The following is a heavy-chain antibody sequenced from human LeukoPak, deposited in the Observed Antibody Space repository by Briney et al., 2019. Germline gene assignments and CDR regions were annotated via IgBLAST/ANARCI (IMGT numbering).Heavy chain of an antibody. V-gene: IGHV3-74*01. CDR1: GFTFSNYW. CDR2: INSDGSST. D-gene: IGHD1-7*01. J-gene: IGHJ4*02. CDR3: ARGGNYPFDY. Sequence: GGSLRLSCAASGFTFSNYWMHWVRQAPWEGLVWVSRINSDGSSTSYADSVKGRFAISRDNAKNTLYLQMNSLRAEDTAVYYCARGGNYPFDYWGQGTLVTVSS.